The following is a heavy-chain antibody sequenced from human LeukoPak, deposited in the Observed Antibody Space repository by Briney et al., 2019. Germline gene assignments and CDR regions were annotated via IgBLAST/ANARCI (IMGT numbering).Heavy chain of an antibody. D-gene: IGHD3-10*01. Sequence: PGGSLRLSCAASGFTVSSKYMSWIRQAPGKGLEWVAYISNSGSSTNYADSVKGRFTISRDNAKNSLYLQMNSLIAEDTAVYYCARVPGKYAFDLRGQGTMVTVSA. CDR3: ARVPGKYAFDL. CDR1: GFTVSSKY. J-gene: IGHJ3*01. V-gene: IGHV3-11*05. CDR2: ISNSGSST.